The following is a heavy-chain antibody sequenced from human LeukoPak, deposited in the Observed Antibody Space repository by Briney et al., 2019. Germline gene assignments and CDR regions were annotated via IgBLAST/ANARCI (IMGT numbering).Heavy chain of an antibody. V-gene: IGHV4-59*08. CDR1: GGSISSYY. CDR3: ARANPRRVYYYGMDV. Sequence: PSETLSLTCTVSGGSISSYYWSWIRQPPGKGLEWIGYIYYSGSTNYNPSLKSRVTISVDTSKNQFSLKLSSVTAADTAVYYCARANPRRVYYYGMDVWGQGTTVTVSS. CDR2: IYYSGST. J-gene: IGHJ6*02.